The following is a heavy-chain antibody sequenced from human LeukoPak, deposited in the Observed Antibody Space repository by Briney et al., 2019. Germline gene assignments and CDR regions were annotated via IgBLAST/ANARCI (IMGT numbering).Heavy chain of an antibody. CDR1: GFTFSSYA. J-gene: IGHJ3*02. CDR3: AKGSGWSYDAFDI. V-gene: IGHV3-23*01. D-gene: IGHD6-19*01. Sequence: GGSLRLSCAASGFTFSSYAMSWVRQAPGKGLEWVSAISGSGGRTYYAGSVKGRFTISRDNSKNTLYLQMNSLRAEDTAVYYCAKGSGWSYDAFDIWGQGTMVTVSS. CDR2: ISGSGGRT.